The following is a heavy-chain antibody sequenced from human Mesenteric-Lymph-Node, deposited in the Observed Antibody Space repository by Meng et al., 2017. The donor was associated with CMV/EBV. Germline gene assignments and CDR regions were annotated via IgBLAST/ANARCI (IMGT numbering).Heavy chain of an antibody. J-gene: IGHJ6*02. CDR2: ISGSGDKT. V-gene: IGHV3-23*01. CDR3: ERYCTSASCPGVYYGMDV. D-gene: IGHD2-2*01. Sequence: GESLKISCAASGFAFSTYDMSWVRQAPGKGLEWVSAISGSGDKTYYADSVRGRFTISRDNSKNTLYLQMNSLRAEDTAIYYCERYCTSASCPGVYYGMDVWGQGTTVTVSS. CDR1: GFAFSTYD.